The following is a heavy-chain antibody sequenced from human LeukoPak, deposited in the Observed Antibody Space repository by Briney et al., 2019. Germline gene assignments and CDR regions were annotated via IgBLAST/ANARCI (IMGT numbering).Heavy chain of an antibody. Sequence: NPSETLSLTCAVSGGSVSTYYWTWIRQPPGKGLDWIGYVYYTGSTSYNASLKTRVTISVDTSKNQFSLKLSSVTAADTAVYYCAREYSRGRAWYDPWGQRTLVTVSS. D-gene: IGHD3-22*01. CDR1: GGSVSTYY. V-gene: IGHV4-59*02. J-gene: IGHJ5*02. CDR2: VYYTGST. CDR3: AREYSRGRAWYDP.